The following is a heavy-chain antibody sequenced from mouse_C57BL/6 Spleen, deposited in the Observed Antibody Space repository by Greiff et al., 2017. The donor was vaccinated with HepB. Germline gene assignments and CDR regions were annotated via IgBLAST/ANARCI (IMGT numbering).Heavy chain of an antibody. CDR2: INPNNGGT. V-gene: IGHV1-26*01. J-gene: IGHJ3*01. CDR3: ANYGSSLAY. CDR1: GYTFTDYY. Sequence: EVQLQQSGPELVKPGASVKISCKASGYTFTDYYMNWVKQSHGKSLEWIGDINPNNGGTSYNQKFKGKATLTVDKSSSTAYMELRSLTSEDSAVYYCANYGSSLAYWGQGTLVTVSA. D-gene: IGHD1-1*01.